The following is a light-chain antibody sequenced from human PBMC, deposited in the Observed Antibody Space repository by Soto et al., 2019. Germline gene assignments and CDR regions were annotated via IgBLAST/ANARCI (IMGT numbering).Light chain of an antibody. CDR1: SSDVGGYNY. V-gene: IGLV2-14*01. CDR2: EVS. Sequence: QSVLTQPASASGSPGQSITISCTGTSSDVGGYNYVCWYQQHPGKAPKLMIYEVSNRPSGVSNRFSGSKSGNTASLTISGLQAEDEADYYCSSFTSGSTLFGTGTKVTVL. CDR3: SSFTSGSTL. J-gene: IGLJ1*01.